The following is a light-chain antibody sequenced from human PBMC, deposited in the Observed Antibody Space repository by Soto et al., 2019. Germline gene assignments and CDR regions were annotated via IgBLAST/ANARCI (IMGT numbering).Light chain of an antibody. CDR2: KAS. J-gene: IGKJ4*01. Sequence: DIQMTQSPSTLSASVRDRVTITCRASQTISSWLAWFQQRPGRAPKFLIYKASSLKNGVPLRFSGSGSGTDFTLTISSLQPEDFATYYCKQSYSTPLTFGGGTKVDNK. V-gene: IGKV1-5*03. CDR3: KQSYSTPLT. CDR1: QTISSW.